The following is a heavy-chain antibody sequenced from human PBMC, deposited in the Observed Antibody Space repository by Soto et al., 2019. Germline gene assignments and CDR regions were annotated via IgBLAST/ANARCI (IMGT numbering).Heavy chain of an antibody. V-gene: IGHV3-23*01. CDR3: AKDLLQLERAFDI. CDR1: GFTFSSYA. D-gene: IGHD1-1*01. Sequence: GESLKISCAASGFTFSSYAMSWVRQAPGKGLEWVSAISGSGGSTYYADSVKGRFTISRDNSKNTLYLQMNSLRAEDTAVYYCAKDLLQLERAFDIWGQGTMVTVSS. J-gene: IGHJ3*02. CDR2: ISGSGGST.